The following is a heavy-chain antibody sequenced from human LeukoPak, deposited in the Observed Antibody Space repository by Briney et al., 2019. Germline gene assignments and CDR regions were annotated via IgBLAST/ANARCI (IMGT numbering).Heavy chain of an antibody. D-gene: IGHD5-12*01. J-gene: IGHJ4*02. CDR3: ARAPVATPSEFDY. Sequence: KPSQTLSLTCAVSGDSISSGGYWWSWLRQHPGKGPEWIGYISYGGKADYNPSLKSRVAISADTPKNQFSLKLSSTTAADTAVYYCARAPVATPSEFDYWGQGTLVTVSS. V-gene: IGHV4-31*11. CDR1: GDSISSGGYW. CDR2: ISYGGKA.